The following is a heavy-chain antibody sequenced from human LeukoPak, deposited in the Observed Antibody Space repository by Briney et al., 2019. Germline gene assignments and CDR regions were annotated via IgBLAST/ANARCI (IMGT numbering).Heavy chain of an antibody. CDR3: AKGLWFGELQFALDY. CDR2: ISGSGETT. V-gene: IGHV3-23*01. J-gene: IGHJ4*02. Sequence: RGSLRLSCAASGFTFSSHAMSWVRQAPGKRLEWVSAISGSGETTYYGDSVKGRFTISSDNSKNTLYLHMNSLRAEDTAVYYCAKGLWFGELQFALDYWGQGTLVTVSS. D-gene: IGHD3-10*01. CDR1: GFTFSSHA.